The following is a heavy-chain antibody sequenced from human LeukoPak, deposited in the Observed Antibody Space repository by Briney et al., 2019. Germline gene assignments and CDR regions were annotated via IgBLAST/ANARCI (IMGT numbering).Heavy chain of an antibody. J-gene: IGHJ4*02. CDR1: GGTFTSYA. Sequence: SVKVSCKASGGTFTSYAISWVRQAPGQGVEWRGGIIPIFGTANYAQKFQGRVTITTDESTSTAYMKLSSLRSEDTAVYSCASHHLVVGATAYFDYWGQGTLVTVSS. CDR3: ASHHLVVGATAYFDY. D-gene: IGHD1-26*01. CDR2: IIPIFGTA. V-gene: IGHV1-69*05.